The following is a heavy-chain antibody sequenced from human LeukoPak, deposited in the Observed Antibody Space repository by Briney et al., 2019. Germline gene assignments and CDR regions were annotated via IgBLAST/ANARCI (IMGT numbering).Heavy chain of an antibody. CDR3: ASPPGIAVAEGRFDP. CDR1: GYSVSSGYY. V-gene: IGHV4-38-2*02. Sequence: SETLSLTCTVSGYSVSSGYYWGWIRQPPGKGLEWIGSMYHSGDTYYNPSLKSRVTISVDTSKNQLSLKLSSVTAADTAVYYCASPPGIAVAEGRFDPWGQGTLVTVSS. J-gene: IGHJ5*02. D-gene: IGHD6-19*01. CDR2: MYHSGDT.